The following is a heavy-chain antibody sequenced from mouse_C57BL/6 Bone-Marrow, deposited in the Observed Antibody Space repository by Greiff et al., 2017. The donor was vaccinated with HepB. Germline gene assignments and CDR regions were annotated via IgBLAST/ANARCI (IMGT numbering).Heavy chain of an antibody. V-gene: IGHV5-4*03. CDR3: VTTWFAY. J-gene: IGHJ3*01. CDR1: GFTFSSYA. Sequence: EVKLMESGGDLVKPGGSLKLSCAASGFTFSSYAMSWVRQTPEKRLEWVATISDGGSYTYYPDNVKGRFTISRDNTKNNLYLQMSHLKSEDTAMYYCVTTWFAYWGQGTLVTVSA. CDR2: ISDGGSYT. D-gene: IGHD1-1*01.